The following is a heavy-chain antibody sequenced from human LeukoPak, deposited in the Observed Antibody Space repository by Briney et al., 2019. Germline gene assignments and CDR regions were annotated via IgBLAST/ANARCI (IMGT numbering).Heavy chain of an antibody. V-gene: IGHV4-31*03. CDR1: GGSISSGGYY. J-gene: IGHJ4*02. Sequence: SQTLSLTCTVSGGSISSGGYYWSWIRQHPGKGLEWIGYIYYSGSTHYNPSLKSRVTLSVDTSKNQFSLKLSSVTAADTAVYYCARTSWGLNYFDYWGQGTLVTVSS. D-gene: IGHD1-26*01. CDR2: IYYSGST. CDR3: ARTSWGLNYFDY.